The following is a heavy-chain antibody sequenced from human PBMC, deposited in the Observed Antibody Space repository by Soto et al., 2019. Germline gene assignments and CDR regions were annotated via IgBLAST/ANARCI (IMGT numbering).Heavy chain of an antibody. V-gene: IGHV3-23*01. CDR3: ARVTGTPGGSG. D-gene: IGHD1-20*01. CDR2: ISGSGGST. Sequence: PGGSLRLSCAASGFTFSSYAMSWVRQAPGKGLEWVSAISGSGGSTYYADSVKGRFTISRDNAKNSLYLQMNSLRAEDTAVYYCARVTGTPGGSGWGQGTLVTVSS. J-gene: IGHJ4*02. CDR1: GFTFSSYA.